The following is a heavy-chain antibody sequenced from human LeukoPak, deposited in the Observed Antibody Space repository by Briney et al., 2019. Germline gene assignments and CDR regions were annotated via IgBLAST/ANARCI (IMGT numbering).Heavy chain of an antibody. CDR3: ARDNEYSSSSGDY. J-gene: IGHJ4*02. CDR1: GFTFSSYS. CDR2: ISSSSSYI. V-gene: IGHV3-21*01. Sequence: GGSLRLSCAASGFTFSSYSMTWVRQAPGKGLEWVSSISSSSSYIYYADSVKGRFTISRDNAKNSLCLQMNSVRAEDTAVCYCARDNEYSSSSGDYWGQGTLVTVSS. D-gene: IGHD6-6*01.